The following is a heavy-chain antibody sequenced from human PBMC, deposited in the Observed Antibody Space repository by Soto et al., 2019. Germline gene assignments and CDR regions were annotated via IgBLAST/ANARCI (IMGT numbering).Heavy chain of an antibody. V-gene: IGHV4-59*01. CDR2: IYYSGST. J-gene: IGHJ5*02. Sequence: SETLSLTCTVSGGSISSYYWSWIRQPPGKGLEWIGYIYYSGSTNYNPSLKSRVTISVDTSKNQFSLKLSSVTAADTAVYYCAIVVGYCITTSYYISFDPCGQGTLVT. CDR1: GGSISSYY. D-gene: IGHD2-2*02. CDR3: AIVVGYCITTSYYISFDP.